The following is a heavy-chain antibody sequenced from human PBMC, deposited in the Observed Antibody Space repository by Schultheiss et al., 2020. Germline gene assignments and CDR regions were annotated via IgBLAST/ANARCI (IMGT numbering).Heavy chain of an antibody. CDR1: SGSISSYY. CDR3: ASVLPDY. V-gene: IGHV4-59*01. CDR2: IYYSGST. J-gene: IGHJ4*02. Sequence: SETLSLTCTVSSGSISSYYWSWIRQHPGKGLEWIGYIYYSGSTNYNPSLKSRVTISVDTSKNQFSLKLSSVTAADTAVYYCASVLPDYWGKGTLVTVSS. D-gene: IGHD3-16*01.